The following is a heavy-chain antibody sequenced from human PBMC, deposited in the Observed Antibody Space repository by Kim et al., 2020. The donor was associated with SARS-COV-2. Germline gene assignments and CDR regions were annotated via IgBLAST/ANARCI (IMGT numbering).Heavy chain of an antibody. CDR1: GGSISSGGYY. CDR2: IYYSGST. D-gene: IGHD2-15*01. CDR3: ARVHFSGSGLTWALDY. V-gene: IGHV4-31*03. Sequence: SETLSLTCTVSGGSISSGGYYWSWIRQHPGKGLEWIGYIYYSGSTYYNPSLKSRVTISVDTSKNQFSLKLSSVTAADTAVYYCARVHFSGSGLTWALDYWGQGTLVTVSS. J-gene: IGHJ4*02.